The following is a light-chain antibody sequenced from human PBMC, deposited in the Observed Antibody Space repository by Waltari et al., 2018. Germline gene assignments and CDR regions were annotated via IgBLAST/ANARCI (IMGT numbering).Light chain of an antibody. CDR1: ALPRQY. J-gene: IGLJ2*01. V-gene: IGLV3-25*03. CDR2: QES. Sequence: SYELTQPPSVSVSPGQTARITCPGDALPRQYTYWYQQKPGQAPVLVISQESERPSGIPERFSGSSSGTTVTLTISGVQAEDEADYYCQSADSSISYVVFGGGTKLTVL. CDR3: QSADSSISYVV.